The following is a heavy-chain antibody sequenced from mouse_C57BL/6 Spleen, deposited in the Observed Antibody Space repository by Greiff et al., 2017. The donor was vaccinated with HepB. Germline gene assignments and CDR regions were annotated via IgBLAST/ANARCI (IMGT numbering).Heavy chain of an antibody. CDR3: ARELTTVVAEDYFDY. CDR1: GYTFTSYW. V-gene: IGHV1-52*01. J-gene: IGHJ2*01. D-gene: IGHD1-1*01. Sequence: QVQLQQPGAELVRPGSSVKLSCKASGYTFTSYWMHWVKQRPIQGLEWIGNIDPSDSETHYNQKFKDKATLTVDKSSSTAYMQLSSLTSEDSAVYYCARELTTVVAEDYFDYWGQSTTLTVSS. CDR2: IDPSDSET.